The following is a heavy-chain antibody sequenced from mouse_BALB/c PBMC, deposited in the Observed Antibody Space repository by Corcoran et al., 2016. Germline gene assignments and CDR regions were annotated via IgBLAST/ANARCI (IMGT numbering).Heavy chain of an antibody. CDR3: ARGSSGYLYYYAMDY. D-gene: IGHD3-1*01. CDR1: GYTFTSSV. J-gene: IGHJ4*01. CDR2: INPYNDGT. Sequence: EVQLQQSGPELVKPGASVKMSCKASGYTFTSSVMHWVKQKPGQGLAWIGYINPYNDGTKYNEKFKGKATLTSDKSSSTAYMELSSLTSEDSAVYYSARGSSGYLYYYAMDYWGQGTSVTVS. V-gene: IGHV1S136*01.